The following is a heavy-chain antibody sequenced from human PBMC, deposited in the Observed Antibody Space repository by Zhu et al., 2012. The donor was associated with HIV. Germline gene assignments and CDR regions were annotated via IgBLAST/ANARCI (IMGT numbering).Heavy chain of an antibody. CDR3: ARQQSKRITMIVVLITGFDY. Sequence: QVQLQESGPGLVKPSETLSLTCSVSGGSISSSSYYWGRIRQPPGKGLEWIGSIYYSGSSAYNPSLKSRVTISVDTSKNQFSLKLSSVTAADTAVYYCARQQSKRITMIVVLITGFDYWGQGTLVTVSS. CDR1: GGSISSSSYY. V-gene: IGHV4-39*01. J-gene: IGHJ4*02. D-gene: IGHD3-22*01. CDR2: IYYSGSS.